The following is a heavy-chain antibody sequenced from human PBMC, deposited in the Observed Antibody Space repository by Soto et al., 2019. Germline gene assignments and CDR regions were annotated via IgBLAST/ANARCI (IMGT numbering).Heavy chain of an antibody. CDR1: GGSISSSSYY. Sequence: SETLSLTCTVSGGSISSSSYYWGWTRQPPGKGLEWIGSIYYSGSTYYNPSLKSRVTISVDTSKNQFSLKLSSVTAADTAVYYCARANYDFWSGYYGGYNWFDPWGQGTLVTVSS. V-gene: IGHV4-39*01. D-gene: IGHD3-3*01. J-gene: IGHJ5*02. CDR3: ARANYDFWSGYYGGYNWFDP. CDR2: IYYSGST.